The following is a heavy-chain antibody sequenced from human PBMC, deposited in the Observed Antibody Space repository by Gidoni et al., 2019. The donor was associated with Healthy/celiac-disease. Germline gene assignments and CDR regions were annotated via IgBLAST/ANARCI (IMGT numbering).Heavy chain of an antibody. J-gene: IGHJ4*02. V-gene: IGHV1-69*01. CDR1: GGTFSSYA. D-gene: IGHD3-3*01. CDR3: AREASFWSGYGGKYYFDY. CDR2: IIPIFGTA. Sequence: QVQLVQSGAEVKKPGSSVKVSGKASGGTFSSYAISWVRQAPGQGLEWLGGIIPIFGTANSAQKFQGRVTITADESTSTAYMELSSLRSEDTAVYYCAREASFWSGYGGKYYFDYWGQGTLVTVSS.